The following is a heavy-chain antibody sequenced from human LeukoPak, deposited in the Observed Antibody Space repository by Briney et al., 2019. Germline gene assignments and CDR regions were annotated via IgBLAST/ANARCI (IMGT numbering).Heavy chain of an antibody. Sequence: PSETLSLTCPVSGGSISSYYWSWIRQPPGKGLEWIGYIYYSGSTNYNPTLKRRVTISVDTSKNQFSLKLSSVTAADTPVYYCARGPAGGSSWYPNDAFDIWGQGTMVTVSS. CDR1: GGSISSYY. J-gene: IGHJ3*02. D-gene: IGHD6-13*01. CDR3: ARGPAGGSSWYPNDAFDI. CDR2: IYYSGST. V-gene: IGHV4-59*01.